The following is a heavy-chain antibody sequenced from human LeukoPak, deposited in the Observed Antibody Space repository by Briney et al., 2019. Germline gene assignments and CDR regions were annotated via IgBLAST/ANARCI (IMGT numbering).Heavy chain of an antibody. CDR2: ISYDGSNK. V-gene: IGHV3-30*14. D-gene: IGHD6-13*01. Sequence: PGGSLRLSCAASGFTFSSYAMHWVRQAPGKGLEWVAVISYDGSNKYYADSVKGRFTISRDNSKNTLYLQMNSLRAEDTAVYYCARTPFGAAAAGGVDYWGQGTLVTVSS. CDR1: GFTFSSYA. J-gene: IGHJ4*02. CDR3: ARTPFGAAAAGGVDY.